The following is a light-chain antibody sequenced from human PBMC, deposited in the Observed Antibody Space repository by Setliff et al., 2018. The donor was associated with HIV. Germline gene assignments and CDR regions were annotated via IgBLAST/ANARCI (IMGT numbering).Light chain of an antibody. V-gene: IGLV2-14*03. Sequence: QSVLTQPASVSGSPGQSITISCTGTSSDVGGYNYVSWYQQHPGKAPKLMIYDVTNRPSGVSNRFSGSKSGNTASLTISGLQAEDEADYYCSSYSRSSTFGVFGTGTKVTV. CDR2: DVT. J-gene: IGLJ1*01. CDR3: SSYSRSSTFGV. CDR1: SSDVGGYNY.